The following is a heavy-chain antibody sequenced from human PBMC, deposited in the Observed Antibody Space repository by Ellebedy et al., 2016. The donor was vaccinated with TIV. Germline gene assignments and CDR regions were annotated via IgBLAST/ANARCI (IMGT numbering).Heavy chain of an antibody. CDR3: AKDPYYDSGAYADSHYYYMDV. Sequence: GGSLRLXXAASGFSFSTSAMHWVRQTPDRGLEWVTVISYDGTHKDYANSVKGRFTISRDNSENMVYLQMNSLRADDTAVYYCAKDPYYDSGAYADSHYYYMDVWGKGTTVTVSS. V-gene: IGHV3-30-3*01. D-gene: IGHD3-22*01. J-gene: IGHJ6*03. CDR1: GFSFSTSA. CDR2: ISYDGTHK.